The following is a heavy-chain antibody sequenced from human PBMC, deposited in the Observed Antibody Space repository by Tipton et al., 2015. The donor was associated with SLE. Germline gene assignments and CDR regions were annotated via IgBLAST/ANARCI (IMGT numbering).Heavy chain of an antibody. CDR2: ISYSGST. CDR3: ARGSGTYDFDY. J-gene: IGHJ4*02. Sequence: TLSLTCTVSGGSISSYYWSWIRQPPGKGLEWIGYISYSGSTNYNPSLKSRVTISVDTSKNQFSLKLSSVTAADTAVYYCARGSGTYDFDYWGQGTLVTVSS. CDR1: GGSISSYY. V-gene: IGHV4-59*12. D-gene: IGHD1-26*01.